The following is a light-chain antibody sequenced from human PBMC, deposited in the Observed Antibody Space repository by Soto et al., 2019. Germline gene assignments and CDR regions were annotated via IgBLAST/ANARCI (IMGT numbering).Light chain of an antibody. CDR1: QSISSW. J-gene: IGKJ4*01. V-gene: IGKV1-5*03. CDR2: KAS. Sequence: DIPMTQSPSTLSASVGDRVTITCRASQSISSWLAWYQQKPGKAPKLLIYKASTLESGVPSSFSGSGSGTEFTLTISSLQPDDFATYYCQQYKSYPLTFGGGTKVEIK. CDR3: QQYKSYPLT.